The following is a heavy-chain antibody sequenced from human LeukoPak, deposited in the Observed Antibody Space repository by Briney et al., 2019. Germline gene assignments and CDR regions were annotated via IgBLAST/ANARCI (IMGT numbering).Heavy chain of an antibody. J-gene: IGHJ4*02. CDR2: IYHSGST. V-gene: IGHV4-38-2*02. CDR1: GGSISSGYY. D-gene: IGHD4-17*01. CDR3: ARVFYGDRDY. Sequence: SETLSLTCTVSGGSISSGYYWGWIRQPPGKGLEWIGSIYHSGSTYYNPSLKSRVTISVDTSKNQFSLKLSSVTAADTAVYYCARVFYGDRDYWGQGTLVTVSS.